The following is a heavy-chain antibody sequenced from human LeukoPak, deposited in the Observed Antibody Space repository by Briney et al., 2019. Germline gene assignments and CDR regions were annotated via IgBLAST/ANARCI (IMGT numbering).Heavy chain of an antibody. CDR1: GGSISGYY. J-gene: IGHJ4*02. D-gene: IGHD2-15*01. Sequence: PSETLSLTCSVSGGSISGYYWSWIRQPPGKGLEWIGYIYSSGGTNYNPSLKSRVTISLDTSKNQFSLRLSSVTAADTAVCYCARDFCSGGSCYSYFHYWGQGTLVTVSS. CDR3: ARDFCSGGSCYSYFHY. V-gene: IGHV4-59*01. CDR2: IYSSGGT.